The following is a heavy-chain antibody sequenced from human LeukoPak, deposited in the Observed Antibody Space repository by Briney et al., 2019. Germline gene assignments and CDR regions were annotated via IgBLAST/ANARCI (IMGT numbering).Heavy chain of an antibody. CDR3: AKSTPEWLADY. CDR1: GFTFSDYY. D-gene: IGHD6-19*01. J-gene: IGHJ4*02. V-gene: IGHV3-11*01. Sequence: PGGSLRLSCAASGFTFSDYYMSWIRQAPGKGLEWVSYISSSGSTIYYADSVKGRFTISRDNSKDTLYLQMNSLRAEDTAVYYCAKSTPEWLADYWGQGTLVTVSS. CDR2: ISSSGSTI.